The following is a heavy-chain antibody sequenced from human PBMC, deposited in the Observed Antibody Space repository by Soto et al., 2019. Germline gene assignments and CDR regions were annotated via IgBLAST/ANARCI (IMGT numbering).Heavy chain of an antibody. CDR3: ARGERYFDL. J-gene: IGHJ2*01. CDR2: ISYEGSNK. CDR1: GFTFSSYA. V-gene: IGHV3-30-3*01. Sequence: QVQLVESGGGVVQPGRSLRLSCAASGFTFSSYAMHWVRQAPGKGLEWVAVISYEGSNKYYADSVKGRFTISRDNSKNTLYLQMNSLRAEDTAVYYCARGERYFDLWGRGTLVTVSS.